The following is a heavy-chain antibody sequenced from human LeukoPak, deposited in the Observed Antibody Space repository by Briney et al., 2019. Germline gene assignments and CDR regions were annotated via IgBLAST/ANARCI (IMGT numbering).Heavy chain of an antibody. Sequence: GGSLRLSCAASGFTFSTYGMHWVRQAPGKGLEWVAVISYDGSNKYYADSVKGRFTISRDNSKNTLYLQMNSLRAEDTGVYYCAKELSSGSRSAYWGQGTLVTGSS. V-gene: IGHV3-30*18. CDR1: GFTFSTYG. J-gene: IGHJ4*02. CDR3: AKELSSGSRSAY. CDR2: ISYDGSNK. D-gene: IGHD6-19*01.